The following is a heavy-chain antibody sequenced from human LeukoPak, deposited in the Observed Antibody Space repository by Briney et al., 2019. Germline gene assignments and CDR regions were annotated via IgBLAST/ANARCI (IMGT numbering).Heavy chain of an antibody. D-gene: IGHD1-1*01. J-gene: IGHJ6*03. CDR1: GGSISSYY. Sequence: SETLSLTCTVSGGSISSYYWSWIQQPAGKGLEWIGRIYTSGSTNYNPSLKSRVTMSVDTSKNQFSLKLSSVTAADTAVYYCARTQNGTSPYYYYYMDVWGKGTTVTVSS. V-gene: IGHV4-4*07. CDR3: ARTQNGTSPYYYYYMDV. CDR2: IYTSGST.